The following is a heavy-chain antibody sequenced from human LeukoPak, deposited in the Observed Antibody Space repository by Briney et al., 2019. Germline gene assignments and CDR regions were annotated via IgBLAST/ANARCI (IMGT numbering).Heavy chain of an antibody. J-gene: IGHJ6*03. CDR3: ARDPNWNREKDMDV. CDR1: GFTFSSYW. Sequence: GGSLRLSCAASGFTFSSYWMSWVRQAPGKGLEWVANIKQDGSEKYYVDSVKGRFTISRDNAKNSPYLQMNSLRAEDTAVYYCARDPNWNREKDMDVWGKGTTVTVSS. CDR2: IKQDGSEK. D-gene: IGHD1-1*01. V-gene: IGHV3-7*01.